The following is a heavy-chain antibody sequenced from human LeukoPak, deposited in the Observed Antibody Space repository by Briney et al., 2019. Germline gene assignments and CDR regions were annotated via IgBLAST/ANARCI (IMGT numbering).Heavy chain of an antibody. CDR1: GFTVSSNY. V-gene: IGHV3-66*01. Sequence: GGSLRLSCAASGFTVSSNYMSWVRQAPGKGLEWVSVIYSGGSTYYADSVKGRFTISRDNSKNTLYLQMNSLRAEETAVYYCARVGGDYYGSGSTYFDYWGQGTLVTVSS. D-gene: IGHD3-10*01. CDR2: IYSGGST. J-gene: IGHJ4*02. CDR3: ARVGGDYYGSGSTYFDY.